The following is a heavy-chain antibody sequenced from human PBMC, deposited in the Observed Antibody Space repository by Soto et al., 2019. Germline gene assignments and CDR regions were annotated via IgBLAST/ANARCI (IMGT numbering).Heavy chain of an antibody. CDR3: ARSVGSGGVIGGFDY. CDR2: IFPMFDVP. CDR1: GGTFNTYA. D-gene: IGHD3-16*02. V-gene: IGHV1-69*19. Sequence: QVQLVQSGPEMKKPGSAVKVSCKASGGTFNTYAMNWVRQVPGQGLEWMGGIFPMFDVPRYAQKFQGGVTITLDESSTTAYMDLSSLRFDDTAVYYCARSVGSGGVIGGFDYWGQGTLVSV. J-gene: IGHJ4*02.